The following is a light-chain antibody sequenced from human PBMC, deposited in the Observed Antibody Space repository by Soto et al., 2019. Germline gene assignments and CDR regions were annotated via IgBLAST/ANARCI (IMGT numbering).Light chain of an antibody. CDR3: QQYGTSPEWT. CDR2: AAS. V-gene: IGKV3-20*01. CDR1: QSVTTF. Sequence: EIVLTQSPATLSLSPGERATLSCRASQSVTTFLAWYQQKPGQAPRLLIYAASTRATGIPDRFSGSGSGTDFTLTISRLEPEDFGVYSCQQYGTSPEWTFGQGTKVDIK. J-gene: IGKJ1*01.